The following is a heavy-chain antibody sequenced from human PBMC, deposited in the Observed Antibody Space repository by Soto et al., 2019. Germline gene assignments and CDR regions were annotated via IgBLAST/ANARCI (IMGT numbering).Heavy chain of an antibody. CDR1: GGTFSSYA. Sequence: ASVKVSCKASGGTFSSYAISWVRQAPGQGLEWMGGIIPIFGTANYAQKFQGRVTITADESTSTAYMELSSLRSEDTAVYYCARGYCSSTSCYPDSYYYYYGMDVWGQGTTVTVSS. CDR3: ARGYCSSTSCYPDSYYYYYGMDV. V-gene: IGHV1-69*13. J-gene: IGHJ6*02. D-gene: IGHD2-2*01. CDR2: IIPIFGTA.